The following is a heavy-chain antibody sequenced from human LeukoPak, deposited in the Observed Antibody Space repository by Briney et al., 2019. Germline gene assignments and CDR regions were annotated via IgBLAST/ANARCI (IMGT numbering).Heavy chain of an antibody. D-gene: IGHD3-22*01. CDR3: ARDYRGNDSSGYMLFDWFDP. CDR1: GGTFSSYA. CDR2: IIPIFGTA. Sequence: SVKVSCKASGGTFSSYAISWVRQAPGQGLEWMGGIIPIFGTANYAQKFQGRVTITADKSTSTAYMELSSLRSEDTAVYYCARDYRGNDSSGYMLFDWFDPWGQGTLVTVSS. V-gene: IGHV1-69*06. J-gene: IGHJ5*02.